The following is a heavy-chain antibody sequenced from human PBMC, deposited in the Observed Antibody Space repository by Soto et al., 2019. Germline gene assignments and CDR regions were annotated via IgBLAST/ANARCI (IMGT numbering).Heavy chain of an antibody. Sequence: ASVKVSCKASGFTFTNYAVSWVRLAPGQGPEWMGWISRYSGNTNYAHKFQGRVTMTTDTSTTTGYMGLRSLRFDDTAVYYCGRVGAVAGYVYYYYPMDVWGQGTTVTVSS. D-gene: IGHD6-19*01. CDR1: GFTFTNYA. V-gene: IGHV1-18*01. CDR3: GRVGAVAGYVYYYYPMDV. CDR2: ISRYSGNT. J-gene: IGHJ6*01.